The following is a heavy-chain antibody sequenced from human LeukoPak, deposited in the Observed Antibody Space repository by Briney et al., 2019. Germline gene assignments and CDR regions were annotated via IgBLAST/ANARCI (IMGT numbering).Heavy chain of an antibody. J-gene: IGHJ4*02. CDR3: AKTLYCSSTSCPFDY. CDR1: GSTFSSYA. D-gene: IGHD2-2*01. Sequence: GGSLRLSCAASGSTFSSYAMSWVRQAPGKGLEWVSAISGSGGSTYYADSVKGRFTISRDNSKNTLYLQMNSLRAEDTAVYYCAKTLYCSSTSCPFDYWGQGTLVTVSS. CDR2: ISGSGGST. V-gene: IGHV3-23*01.